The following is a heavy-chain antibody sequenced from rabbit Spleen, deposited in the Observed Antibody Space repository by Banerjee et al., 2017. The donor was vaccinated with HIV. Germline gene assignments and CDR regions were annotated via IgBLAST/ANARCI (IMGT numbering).Heavy chain of an antibody. Sequence: QEQLVESGGGLVQPGASLTLTCTASGFSFSSSYDMCWVRQAPGKGLEWIACINAVTGRAGYATWAKGRFTFSKTSSTTVTLQATSLTAADTATYFCARDSSSSFSSYGMDLWGQGTLVTVS. V-gene: IGHV1S45*01. CDR2: INAVTGRA. D-gene: IGHD1-1*01. CDR3: ARDSSSSFSSYGMDL. CDR1: GFSFSSSYD. J-gene: IGHJ6*01.